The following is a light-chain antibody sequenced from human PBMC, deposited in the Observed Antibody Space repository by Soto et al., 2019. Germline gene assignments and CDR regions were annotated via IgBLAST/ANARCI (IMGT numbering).Light chain of an antibody. CDR1: SGHSTYA. CDR2: LNSDGSH. Sequence: QSVLTQSPSASASLGASVKLTCTLTSGHSTYAIAWHQQQPEKGPRYLMKLNSDGSHTKGDGIPDRFSGSSPGAERYLTISSLQSEDEADYYCQTWGTDIHVVFGGGTKVTVL. V-gene: IGLV4-69*02. CDR3: QTWGTDIHVV. J-gene: IGLJ2*01.